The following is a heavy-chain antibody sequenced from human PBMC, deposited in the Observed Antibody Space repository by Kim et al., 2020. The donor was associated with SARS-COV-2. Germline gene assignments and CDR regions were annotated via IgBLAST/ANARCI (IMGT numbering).Heavy chain of an antibody. V-gene: IGHV3-23*01. J-gene: IGHJ3*02. D-gene: IGHD3-10*01. Sequence: GRFTISRDNSKNTLYLQMNSLRAEDTAVYYCAKGYGVKGYGSGSFGAFDIWGQGTMVTVSS. CDR3: AKGYGVKGYGSGSFGAFDI.